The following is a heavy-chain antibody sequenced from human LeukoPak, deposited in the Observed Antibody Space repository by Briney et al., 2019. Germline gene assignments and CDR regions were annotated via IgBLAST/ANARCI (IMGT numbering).Heavy chain of an antibody. CDR1: GVPFSNYC. D-gene: IGHD1-14*01. Sequence: PSETLSLTCAIRGVPFSNYCWSWIRQSPGRELEWIVDIDHDGDATHNPSLRSRIGTAIDTSKNQFSLRLNSVTAADTAVYYCARAEKVERATLTFNWVRPERRYYSGLDVWGQGSAVIVSS. CDR3: ARAEKVERATLTFNWVRPERRYYSGLDV. CDR2: IDHDGDA. J-gene: IGHJ6*02. V-gene: IGHV4-34*01.